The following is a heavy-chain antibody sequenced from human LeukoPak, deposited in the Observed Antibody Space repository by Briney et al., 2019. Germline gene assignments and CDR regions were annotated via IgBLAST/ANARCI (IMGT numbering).Heavy chain of an antibody. J-gene: IGHJ4*03. Sequence: SGPTLVNPTQTLTLTCTFSGFSFTTSQVGVGWIRQPPGKALGWLAVIYWDDDKRYSPSLKSRLAITKDTSKNQVVLTIANMDPADTATYYCAHRQSGLMSGWDNCYFDNWAPGIPVTVSS. CDR2: IYWDDDK. CDR1: GFSFTTSQVG. D-gene: IGHD6-19*01. CDR3: AHRQSGLMSGWDNCYFDN. V-gene: IGHV2-5*02.